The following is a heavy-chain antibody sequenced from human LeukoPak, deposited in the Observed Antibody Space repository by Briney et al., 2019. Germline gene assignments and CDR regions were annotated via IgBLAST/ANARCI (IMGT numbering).Heavy chain of an antibody. D-gene: IGHD2-2*01. J-gene: IGHJ6*02. CDR3: ARGHVVPGYYYYGMDV. V-gene: IGHV1-46*01. Sequence: GASVKVSCKASGYTFTSYYIHWVRQAPGKGPEWMGIINPTGGTTHYAQKFQGRVTMTRDTSTSTVYMELSSLRSEDTAVYYCARGHVVPGYYYYGMDVWGQGTTVTVSS. CDR1: GYTFTSYY. CDR2: INPTGGTT.